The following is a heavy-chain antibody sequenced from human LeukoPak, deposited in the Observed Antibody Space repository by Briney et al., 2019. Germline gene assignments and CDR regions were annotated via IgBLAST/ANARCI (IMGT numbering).Heavy chain of an antibody. V-gene: IGHV3-7*03. Sequence: PGGSLGLSCAASGFTFSSYWMSWVRQAPGKGLEWVANIKQDGSEKYYVDSVKGRFTISRDNAKNSLYLQMNSLRAEDTAVYYCARDWGPASPTTAFDYWGQGTLVTVSS. J-gene: IGHJ4*02. CDR3: ARDWGPASPTTAFDY. D-gene: IGHD3-16*01. CDR1: GFTFSSYW. CDR2: IKQDGSEK.